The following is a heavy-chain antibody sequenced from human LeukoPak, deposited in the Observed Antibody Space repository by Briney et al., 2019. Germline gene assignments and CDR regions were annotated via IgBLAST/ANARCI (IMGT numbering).Heavy chain of an antibody. CDR3: AKDDPIAS. CDR2: IFSSGST. J-gene: IGHJ4*02. Sequence: PSETLSLTCAVYGGSFSGYYWSWIRQPPGKGLEWIGFIFSSGSTYYNPSLQSRVAISIDMSKNQFSLELGSVAAADTAVYFCAKDDPIASWGQGTLVTVSS. D-gene: IGHD2-15*01. V-gene: IGHV4-30-4*01. CDR1: GGSFSGYY.